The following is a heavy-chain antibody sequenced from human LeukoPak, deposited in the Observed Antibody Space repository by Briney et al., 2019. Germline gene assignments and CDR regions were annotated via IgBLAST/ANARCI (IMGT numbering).Heavy chain of an antibody. J-gene: IGHJ4*02. CDR2: IWYDGSNK. D-gene: IGHD5-18*01. V-gene: IGHV3-33*06. Sequence: KPGRSLRLSCAASGFTFSSYGMHWVRQAPGKGLEWVAVIWYDGSNKYYADSVKGRFTISRDNSKNTLYLQMNSLRAEDTAVYYCAKGSTYGYDYFLDHWGQGILVTVSS. CDR3: AKGSTYGYDYFLDH. CDR1: GFTFSSYG.